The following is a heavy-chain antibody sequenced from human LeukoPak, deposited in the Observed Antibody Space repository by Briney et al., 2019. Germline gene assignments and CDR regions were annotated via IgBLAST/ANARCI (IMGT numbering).Heavy chain of an antibody. V-gene: IGHV1-8*03. J-gene: IGHJ4*02. CDR2: MNPNNGDS. D-gene: IGHD6-25*01. CDR1: GYTFTNYH. Sequence: ASVTVSCKAFGYTFTNYHINWVRQATGQGLEWMGWMNPNNGDSGYAQKFQGRATITRDTSISTSYMELRSLRSDDTAVYFCARTTSFTASGYDYWGQGTLVTVSS. CDR3: ARTTSFTASGYDY.